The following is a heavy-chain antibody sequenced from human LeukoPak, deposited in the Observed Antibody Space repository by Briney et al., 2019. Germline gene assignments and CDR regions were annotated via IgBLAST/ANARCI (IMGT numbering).Heavy chain of an antibody. Sequence: SETLSLTCTVSGGSVSSSGYYWGWIRQPPGKGLEWIGYMYYSGSTHYNPSLKSRVTMSVDTSKNQFSLKLSSVTAADTAVYYCARLGYSSGSGALFDDWGQGTLVTVSS. CDR2: MYYSGST. J-gene: IGHJ4*02. V-gene: IGHV4-61*05. CDR1: GGSVSSSGYY. CDR3: ARLGYSSGSGALFDD. D-gene: IGHD6-19*01.